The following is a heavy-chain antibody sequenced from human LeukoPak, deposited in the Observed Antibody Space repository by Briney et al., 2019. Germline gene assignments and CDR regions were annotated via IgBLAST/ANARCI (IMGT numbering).Heavy chain of an antibody. CDR3: AKNLDASGSYFPDE. CDR1: GFTFSKYA. D-gene: IGHD3-10*01. Sequence: GGSLRLSCAASGFTFSKYAFHWVRQAPGKGLEWVAIIAYDGSHKYYADSVKGRFSISRDNSKNTLYLQMNSLRAEDTAVYYCAKNLDASGSYFPDERGQGTLVTVSS. CDR2: IAYDGSHK. J-gene: IGHJ4*02. V-gene: IGHV3-30-3*01.